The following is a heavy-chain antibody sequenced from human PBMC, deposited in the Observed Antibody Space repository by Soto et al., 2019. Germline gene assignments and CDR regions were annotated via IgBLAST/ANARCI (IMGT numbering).Heavy chain of an antibody. Sequence: ASVKVSCKASGGTFSSYAISWVRQAPGQGLEWMGGIIPIFGTANYAQKFQGRVTITADESTSTAYMELSSLRSEGTAVYYCARGAVGATTLRVYGMDVWGQGTTVTVSS. D-gene: IGHD1-26*01. CDR3: ARGAVGATTLRVYGMDV. CDR2: IIPIFGTA. J-gene: IGHJ6*02. V-gene: IGHV1-69*13. CDR1: GGTFSSYA.